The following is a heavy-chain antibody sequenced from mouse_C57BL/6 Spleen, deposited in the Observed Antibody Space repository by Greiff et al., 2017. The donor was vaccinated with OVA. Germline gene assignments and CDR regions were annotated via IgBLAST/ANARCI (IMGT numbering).Heavy chain of an antibody. CDR2: INPYNGDT. CDR1: GYSFTGYF. V-gene: IGHV1-20*01. D-gene: IGHD1-1*01. CDR3: ARTSTVVARGAMDY. J-gene: IGHJ4*01. Sequence: VQLQQSGPELVKPGDSVKISCKASGYSFTGYFMNWVMQSHGKSLEWIGRINPYNGDTFYNQKFKGKATLTVDKSSSTAHMELRSRTSEDAAVYYCARTSTVVARGAMDYWGQGTSVTVSS.